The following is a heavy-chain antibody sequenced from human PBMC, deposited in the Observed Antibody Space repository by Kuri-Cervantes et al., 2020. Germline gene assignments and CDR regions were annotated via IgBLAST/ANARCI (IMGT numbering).Heavy chain of an antibody. J-gene: IGHJ4*02. Sequence: GSLRLSCAASGFSFSRYSMNWVRQAPGKGLEWIGEINHSGSTNYNPSLKSRVTISADTSKNQLSLKLSSVTAADTAVYYCASLAVADPFDYWGQGTLVTVSS. CDR1: GFSFSRYS. CDR3: ASLAVADPFDY. D-gene: IGHD6-19*01. CDR2: INHSGST. V-gene: IGHV4-34*01.